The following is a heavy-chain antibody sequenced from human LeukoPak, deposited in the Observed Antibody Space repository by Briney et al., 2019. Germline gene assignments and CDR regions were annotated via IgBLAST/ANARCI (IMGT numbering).Heavy chain of an antibody. CDR1: GGSISSSSYY. V-gene: IGHV4-39*01. CDR3: ARQAYSYGYGWFDP. CDR2: IYYSGST. J-gene: IGHJ5*02. D-gene: IGHD5-18*01. Sequence: PSETLSLTCTVSGGSISSSSYYWGWIRQPPGKGLEWIGSIYYSGSTYYNPSLKSRVTISVDTPKNQFSLKLSSVTAADTAVYYCARQAYSYGYGWFDPWGQGTLVTVSS.